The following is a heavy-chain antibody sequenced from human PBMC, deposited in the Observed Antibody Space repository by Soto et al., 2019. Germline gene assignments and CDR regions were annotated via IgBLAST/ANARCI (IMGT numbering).Heavy chain of an antibody. CDR3: AKPRSSLEWPPFDS. Sequence: PGGSLRLSCSTPGFTFRSYSMHWVPQAPGKGLEYVSSISTNGGSTHYADSVKGRFTISRDNSKNTQYLQMSSLRADDTAVYYCAKPRSSLEWPPFDSWGHGTLVTVSS. V-gene: IGHV3-64D*06. CDR2: ISTNGGST. CDR1: GFTFRSYS. D-gene: IGHD3-3*01. J-gene: IGHJ5*01.